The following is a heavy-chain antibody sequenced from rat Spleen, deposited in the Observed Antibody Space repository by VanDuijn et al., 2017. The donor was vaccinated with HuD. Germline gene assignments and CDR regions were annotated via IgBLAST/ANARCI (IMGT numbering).Heavy chain of an antibody. D-gene: IGHD1-10*01. J-gene: IGHJ3*01. V-gene: IGHV2-43*01. CDR2: IWTGGTT. CDR1: GFSLTNYH. Sequence: QVQLKESGPGLVQPSQTLSLTCTVSGFSLTNYHVGWVRQSPGKGLEWMGVIWTGGTTAYHSSFNSRLSVSRDISKSQVFLKMSSLQTEDTATYYCGRGGPLTTSFDYWGQGTLVTVSS. CDR3: GRGGPLTTSFDY.